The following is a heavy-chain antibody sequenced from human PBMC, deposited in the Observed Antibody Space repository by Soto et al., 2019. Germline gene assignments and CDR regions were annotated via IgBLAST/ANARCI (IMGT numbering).Heavy chain of an antibody. V-gene: IGHV4-31*03. Sequence: SETLSLTCSVPGVALNSGNYYWSWIRQVPGKGLEWIGHIYVTGAVDYNPSLGDRITISQDTSERQFSLNLRLVTAADTAVYYCARLRIATNNYKWFDPWGQGTLVTVSS. D-gene: IGHD2-21*01. CDR1: GVALNSGNYY. CDR3: ARLRIATNNYKWFDP. J-gene: IGHJ5*02. CDR2: IYVTGAV.